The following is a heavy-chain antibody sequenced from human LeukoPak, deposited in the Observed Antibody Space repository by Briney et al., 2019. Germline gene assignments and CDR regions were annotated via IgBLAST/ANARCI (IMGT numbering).Heavy chain of an antibody. Sequence: GGSLRLSYAASGFTFSSYWMHWVRQAPGKGLVWVSRIKSDGSSTNYADSVKGRFTISRDNAKNTLYLQMNSLRAEDTAVYYCASTMVRGVPWGQGTLVTVSS. V-gene: IGHV3-74*01. CDR2: IKSDGSST. CDR1: GFTFSSYW. D-gene: IGHD3-10*01. CDR3: ASTMVRGVP. J-gene: IGHJ5*02.